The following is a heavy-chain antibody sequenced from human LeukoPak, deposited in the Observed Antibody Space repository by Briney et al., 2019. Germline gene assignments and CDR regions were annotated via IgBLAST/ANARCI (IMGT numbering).Heavy chain of an antibody. CDR3: ARAGIPGYCTNVTCSNWLDP. CDR2: IIPMFDTP. CDR1: GDTFTTYD. Sequence: SVKVSCKASGDTFTTYDIIWVRQAPGQGLEWMGGIIPMFDTPNYAQRFQGRVTITADKSTNTAYMELTSLRSEDTAVYYCARAGIPGYCTNVTCSNWLDPWGQGTLVTVSS. D-gene: IGHD2-8*01. V-gene: IGHV1-69*06. J-gene: IGHJ5*02.